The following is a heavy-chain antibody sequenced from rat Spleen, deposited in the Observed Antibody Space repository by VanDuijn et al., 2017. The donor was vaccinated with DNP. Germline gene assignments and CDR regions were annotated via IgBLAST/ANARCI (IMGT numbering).Heavy chain of an antibody. CDR2: IIYDGRST. V-gene: IGHV5-17*01. D-gene: IGHD4-3*01. Sequence: EVQLVESGGGLVQPGNSLKLSCVASGFTFSDYAMAWVRQSPRKGLEWVATIIYDGRSTFYRDSVRGRFTISRDNAKSTLYLQIESLRSEDTATYYCAKDMWDNSGFYFDYWGQGVMVTVSS. J-gene: IGHJ2*01. CDR3: AKDMWDNSGFYFDY. CDR1: GFTFSDYA.